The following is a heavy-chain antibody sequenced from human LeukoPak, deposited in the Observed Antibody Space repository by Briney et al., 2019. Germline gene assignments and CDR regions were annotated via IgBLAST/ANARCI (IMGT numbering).Heavy chain of an antibody. V-gene: IGHV1-69*02. CDR1: GDTFSSYT. CDR3: APVAVAGTFDGMDV. CDR2: IIPILGIA. Sequence: GSSVKVSCKASGDTFSSYTISWVRQAPGQGLEWMGRIIPILGIANYAQKFQGRVTITADKSTSTAYMELSSLRSEDTAVYYCAPVAVAGTFDGMDVWGQGTTVTVSS. J-gene: IGHJ6*02. D-gene: IGHD6-19*01.